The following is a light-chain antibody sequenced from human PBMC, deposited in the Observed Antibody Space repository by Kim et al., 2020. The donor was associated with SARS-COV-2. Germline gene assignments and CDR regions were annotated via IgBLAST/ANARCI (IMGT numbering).Light chain of an antibody. Sequence: IQLTQSPSSLSASVGDRVTITCRASQGISSYLAWYQQKPGKAPRLLIYAASTLQSGVPSRFSAFGSGTDFTLTISSLQPEDFASYYCQQLNTYPWTFGQGTKVDIK. J-gene: IGKJ1*01. CDR2: AAS. CDR3: QQLNTYPWT. CDR1: QGISSY. V-gene: IGKV1-9*01.